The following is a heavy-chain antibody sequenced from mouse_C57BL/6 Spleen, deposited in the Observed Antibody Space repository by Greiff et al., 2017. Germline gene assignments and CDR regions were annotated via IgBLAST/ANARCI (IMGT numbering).Heavy chain of an antibody. D-gene: IGHD4-1*01. CDR3: AREGTGSDYSAMDY. CDR1: GYTFTDYY. CDR2: IYPGSGNT. J-gene: IGHJ4*01. V-gene: IGHV1-76*01. Sequence: VQLQQSGAELVRPGASVKLSCKASGYTFTDYYINWVKQRPGQGLEWIARIYPGSGNTYYNEKFKGKATLTAEKSSSTAYLQLSSLTSEDSAVYFCAREGTGSDYSAMDYWGQGTSVTVSS.